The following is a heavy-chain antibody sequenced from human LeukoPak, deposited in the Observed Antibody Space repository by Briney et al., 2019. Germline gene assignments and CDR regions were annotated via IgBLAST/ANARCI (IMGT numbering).Heavy chain of an antibody. V-gene: IGHV3-30*02. Sequence: GGSLRLSCAASGFTFNTYGMHWVRQAPGKGLEWVAFIRNDGSDKYYADSVKGRFIISRDNSKNTLYLQMNSLRAEDTALYFCAKGQVWGDWYFDLWGRGTLVTVSS. D-gene: IGHD7-27*01. CDR3: AKGQVWGDWYFDL. J-gene: IGHJ2*01. CDR1: GFTFNTYG. CDR2: IRNDGSDK.